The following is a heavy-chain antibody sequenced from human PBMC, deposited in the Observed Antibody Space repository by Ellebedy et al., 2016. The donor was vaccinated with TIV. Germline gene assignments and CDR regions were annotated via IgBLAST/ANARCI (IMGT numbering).Heavy chain of an antibody. CDR3: ARGPRGWKNNRDYFDY. Sequence: SETLSLXXAVYGGSFSGYYWSWIRQPPGKGLEWIGEINHSGSTNYNPSLKSRVTISVDTSKNQFSLKLSSVTAADTAVYYCARGPRGWKNNRDYFDYWGQGTLVTVSS. CDR2: INHSGST. J-gene: IGHJ4*02. CDR1: GGSFSGYY. V-gene: IGHV4-34*01. D-gene: IGHD1/OR15-1a*01.